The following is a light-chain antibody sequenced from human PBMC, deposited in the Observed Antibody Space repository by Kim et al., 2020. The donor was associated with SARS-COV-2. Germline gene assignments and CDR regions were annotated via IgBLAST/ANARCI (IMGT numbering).Light chain of an antibody. CDR3: QQYKNWPPIT. J-gene: IGKJ5*01. CDR2: GAS. Sequence: YPGERATRSCRASQSVSTDLAWYQQKSGQAPRLLIYGASTRATGIPARFSGSGSGTEFTLTISGLQSEDLAVYYCQQYKNWPPITFGQGTRLEIK. V-gene: IGKV3D-15*01. CDR1: QSVSTD.